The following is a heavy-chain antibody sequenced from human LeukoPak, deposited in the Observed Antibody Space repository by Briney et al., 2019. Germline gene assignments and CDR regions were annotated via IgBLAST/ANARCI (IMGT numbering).Heavy chain of an antibody. CDR3: AKDRTGYSSGYDY. J-gene: IGHJ4*02. Sequence: GGSLRLSCAASGFTFSSYAMSWVRQAPGKGLEWVSATSGSGGSTYYADSVKGRFTISRDNSKNTLYLQMNSLRAEDTAVYYCAKDRTGYSSGYDYWGQGTLVTVSS. V-gene: IGHV3-23*01. CDR2: TSGSGGST. D-gene: IGHD6-19*01. CDR1: GFTFSSYA.